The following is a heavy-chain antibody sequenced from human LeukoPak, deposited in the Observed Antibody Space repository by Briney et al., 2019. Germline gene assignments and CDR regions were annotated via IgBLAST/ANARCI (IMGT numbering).Heavy chain of an antibody. CDR2: INPNSGGT. V-gene: IGHV1-2*02. CDR1: GYTFTGCY. D-gene: IGHD4-17*01. J-gene: IGHJ4*02. Sequence: GASVKVSCKASGYTFTGCYMHWVRQAPGQGLEWMGWINPNSGGTNYAQKFQGRVTMTRDTSISTAYMELSRLRSDDTAVYYCARADYGDYLGPFDYWGQGTLVTVSS. CDR3: ARADYGDYLGPFDY.